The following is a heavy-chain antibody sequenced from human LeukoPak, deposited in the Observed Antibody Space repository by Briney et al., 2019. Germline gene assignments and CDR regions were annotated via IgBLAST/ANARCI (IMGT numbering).Heavy chain of an antibody. CDR2: ISSSSTTI. J-gene: IGHJ4*02. CDR3: AREPHGNYHTPGDY. V-gene: IGHV3-48*04. CDR1: GFTFSSYS. D-gene: IGHD1-7*01. Sequence: GGSLRLSCAASGFTFSSYSMNWVRQAPGKGLEWVSYISSSSTTIYYADSVKDRFTISRDNAKNSLFLQMNSLRSEDTAGYYCAREPHGNYHTPGDYWGQGTLVAVSS.